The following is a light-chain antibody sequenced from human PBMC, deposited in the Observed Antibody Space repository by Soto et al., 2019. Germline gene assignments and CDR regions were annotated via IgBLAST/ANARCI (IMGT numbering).Light chain of an antibody. Sequence: QSALTQPASVSGSPGQSITISCTGTSSDVGSPYNYVSWFQQHPGKAPKLMIYDISYRPSGISNRFSGSKSGNTASLTISGLQAEDEGDYYCSSYTTTDTYVFGPGTKLTVL. CDR3: SSYTTTDTYV. CDR1: SSDVGSPYNY. J-gene: IGLJ1*01. V-gene: IGLV2-14*03. CDR2: DIS.